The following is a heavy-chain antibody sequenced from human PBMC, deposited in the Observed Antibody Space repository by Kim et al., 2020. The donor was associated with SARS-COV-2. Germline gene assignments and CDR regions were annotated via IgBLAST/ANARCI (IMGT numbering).Heavy chain of an antibody. D-gene: IGHD3-10*01. CDR1: GGSISSSSYY. CDR3: ARLPGGGYRFGESHFDY. Sequence: SETLSLTCTVSGGSISSSSYYWGWIRQPPGKGLEWIGSIYYSGSTYYNPSLKSRVTISVDTSKNQFSLKLSSVTAADTAVYYCARLPGGGYRFGESHFDYWGQGTLVTVSS. J-gene: IGHJ4*02. V-gene: IGHV4-39*01. CDR2: IYYSGST.